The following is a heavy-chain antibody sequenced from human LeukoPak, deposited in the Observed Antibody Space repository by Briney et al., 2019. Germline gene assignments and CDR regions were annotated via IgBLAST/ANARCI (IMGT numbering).Heavy chain of an antibody. Sequence: GASVKVSCKASGYTFTGYYMHWVRQAPGQGLEWMGWINPNSGGTNYAQKFQGRVTMTRDTSISTAYMELSRLRSDDTAVYYCARGRTYYDFWSGYTPGSWFDPWGQGTLVTVSS. CDR1: GYTFTGYY. CDR2: INPNSGGT. V-gene: IGHV1-2*02. J-gene: IGHJ5*02. D-gene: IGHD3-3*01. CDR3: ARGRTYYDFWSGYTPGSWFDP.